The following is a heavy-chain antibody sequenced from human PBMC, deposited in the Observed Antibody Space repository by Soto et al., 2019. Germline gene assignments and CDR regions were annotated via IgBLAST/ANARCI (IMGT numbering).Heavy chain of an antibody. J-gene: IGHJ4*02. V-gene: IGHV1-2*02. CDR2: INPNSGGT. Sequence: SVKVSCKASGYTFTGYYMHWVRQAPGQGLERMGWINPNSGGTNYAQKFQGRVTMTRDTSISTAYMELSRLRSDDTAVYYCARENGYYDSSGYYGFYWDQETLGTVSS. CDR1: GYTFTGYY. D-gene: IGHD3-22*01. CDR3: ARENGYYDSSGYYGFY.